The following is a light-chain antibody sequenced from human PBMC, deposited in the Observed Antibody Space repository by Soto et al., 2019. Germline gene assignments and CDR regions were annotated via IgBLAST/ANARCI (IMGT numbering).Light chain of an antibody. Sequence: QSALTQPASVSGSPGQSITITCTGTSSDVGGYNSVSWYQQHPGKAPKVMIYEVSNRPSGVSNRLSGSKSGNTASLTISGLQAEDEADYYCSSYTSSSTWVFGGGTKLTVL. CDR3: SSYTSSSTWV. CDR1: SSDVGGYNS. V-gene: IGLV2-14*01. J-gene: IGLJ3*02. CDR2: EVS.